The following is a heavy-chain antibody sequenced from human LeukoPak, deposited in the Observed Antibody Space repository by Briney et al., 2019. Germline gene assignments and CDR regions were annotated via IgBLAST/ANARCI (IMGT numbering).Heavy chain of an antibody. Sequence: PGRSLRLSCAASGFTFSSYAMSWVRQAPGKGLEWVSAISGSGGSTYYADSVKGRFTISRDNSKNTLYLQMNSLRAEDTAVYYCAKARSPEPPYCTSGVCYHYYYYMDVWGKGTTVTVSS. J-gene: IGHJ6*03. CDR3: AKARSPEPPYCTSGVCYHYYYYMDV. V-gene: IGHV3-23*01. CDR2: ISGSGGST. D-gene: IGHD2-8*01. CDR1: GFTFSSYA.